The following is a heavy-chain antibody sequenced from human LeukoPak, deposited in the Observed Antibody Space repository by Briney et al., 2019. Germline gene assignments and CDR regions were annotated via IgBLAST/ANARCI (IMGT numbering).Heavy chain of an antibody. D-gene: IGHD6-6*01. CDR3: ARGPLSSSSTPYYYYMDV. V-gene: IGHV1-2*06. CDR1: GYTFTGYY. J-gene: IGHJ6*03. CDR2: INPNSGGT. Sequence: GASVKVSCKASGYTFTGYYMHWVRQAPGQGLEWMGRINPNSGGTNYAQKFQGRVTMTRDTSISTAYMELSSLRSEDTAVYYCARGPLSSSSTPYYYYMDVWGKGTTVTVSS.